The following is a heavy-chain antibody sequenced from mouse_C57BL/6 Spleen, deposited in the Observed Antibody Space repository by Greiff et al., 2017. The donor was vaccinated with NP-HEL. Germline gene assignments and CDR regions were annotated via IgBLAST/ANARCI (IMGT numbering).Heavy chain of an antibody. CDR2: ISDGGSYT. CDR1: GFTFSSYA. J-gene: IGHJ4*01. Sequence: EVQVVESGGGLVKPGGSLKLSCAASGFTFSSYAMSWVRQTPEKRLEWVATISDGGSYTYYPDNVKGRFTISRDNAKNNLYLQMSHLKSEDTAMYYCARGGIYYGYLYAMDYWGQGTSVTVSS. CDR3: ARGGIYYGYLYAMDY. D-gene: IGHD2-2*01. V-gene: IGHV5-4*01.